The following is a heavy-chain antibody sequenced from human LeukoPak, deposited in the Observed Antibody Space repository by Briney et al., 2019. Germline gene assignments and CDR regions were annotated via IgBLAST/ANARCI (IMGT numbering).Heavy chain of an antibody. Sequence: PGGSLRLSCAASGFTFSSYWMSWVRQAPGKGLEWVSYISSSGSTIYYADSVKGRFTISRDNAKNSLYLQMNSLRAEDTAVYYCARTIVVVTRRFDPWGQGTLVTVSS. CDR3: ARTIVVVTRRFDP. V-gene: IGHV3-48*04. J-gene: IGHJ5*02. CDR1: GFTFSSYW. D-gene: IGHD3-22*01. CDR2: ISSSGSTI.